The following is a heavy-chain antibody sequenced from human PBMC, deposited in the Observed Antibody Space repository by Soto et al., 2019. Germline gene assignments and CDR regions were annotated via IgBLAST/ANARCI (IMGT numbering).Heavy chain of an antibody. CDR3: ARDTYGSGTTDY. Sequence: EVQLVESGGGLVQPGGSLRLSCAASGFTFSSYSMNWVRQAPGKGLEWVSYISSSSSTLYYADSVKGRFTISRDNAKNSLYLQMNSLRAEDTAVYYCARDTYGSGTTDYWGQGTLVTVSS. J-gene: IGHJ4*02. V-gene: IGHV3-48*01. D-gene: IGHD3-10*01. CDR2: ISSSSSTL. CDR1: GFTFSSYS.